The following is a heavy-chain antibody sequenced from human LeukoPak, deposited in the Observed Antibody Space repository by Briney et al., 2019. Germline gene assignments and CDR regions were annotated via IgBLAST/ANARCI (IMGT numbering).Heavy chain of an antibody. D-gene: IGHD3-9*01. V-gene: IGHV3-23*01. CDR3: ARDGINYDTSMWPFDP. J-gene: IGHJ5*02. CDR2: ISGGGDAT. CDR1: GFIPQYYA. Sequence: GGSLSLSCVASGFIPQYYALNWVRQAPGKGLEGVSGISGGGDATDYADSLKGRFTISRDNSKNTVYLQMNSLRAEDTAVYYGARDGINYDTSMWPFDPWGQGTLVTVSS.